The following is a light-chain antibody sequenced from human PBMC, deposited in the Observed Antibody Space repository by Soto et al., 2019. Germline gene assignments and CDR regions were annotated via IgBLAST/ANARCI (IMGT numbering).Light chain of an antibody. CDR1: SSDVGGYNY. V-gene: IGLV2-11*01. J-gene: IGLJ2*01. Sequence: QSALTQPRSVSGSPGQSVTISCTGTSSDVGGYNYVSWYQQHPGKAPKLMIYDVSKRPSGVPDRFSGSKSGNTASLTISGHQAEDEADYYCCSYAGSYTFAVFGGGTQLTVL. CDR3: CSYAGSYTFAV. CDR2: DVS.